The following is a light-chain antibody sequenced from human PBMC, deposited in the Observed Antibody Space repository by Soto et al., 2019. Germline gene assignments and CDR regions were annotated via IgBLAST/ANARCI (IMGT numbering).Light chain of an antibody. CDR3: QRYNSYSPRT. J-gene: IGKJ1*01. CDR2: DAS. Sequence: DIQMTQSPSTLSGSVGDRVTITCRASQSISSWLAWYQQKPGKAPKLLIYDASSLESGVPSRFSGSGSGTEFTLTISSLQPDDFATYYCQRYNSYSPRTFGQGTKVDIK. CDR1: QSISSW. V-gene: IGKV1-5*01.